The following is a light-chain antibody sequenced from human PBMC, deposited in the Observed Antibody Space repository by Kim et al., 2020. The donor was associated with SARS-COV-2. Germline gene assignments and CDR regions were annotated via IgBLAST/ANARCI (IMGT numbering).Light chain of an antibody. CDR3: QQYNDWWT. CDR2: AAS. V-gene: IGKV3-15*01. CDR1: QSIGTN. J-gene: IGKJ1*01. Sequence: EIVMTQSPATLSVSPGARATLSCRASQSIGTNLAWYQQKRGQAPRLLIYAASTRATCVPARFSGSGSGTEFTLTISSLQSEDLAVYYCQQYNDWWTFGQGTKVDIK.